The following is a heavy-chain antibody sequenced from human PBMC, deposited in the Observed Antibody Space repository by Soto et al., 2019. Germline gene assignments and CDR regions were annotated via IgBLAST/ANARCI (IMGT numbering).Heavy chain of an antibody. CDR1: GFTFSSYG. CDR2: IWYDGSNK. V-gene: IGHV3-33*01. J-gene: IGHJ2*01. D-gene: IGHD3-22*01. Sequence: QVQLVESGGGVVQPGRSLRLSCAASGFTFSSYGMHWVRQAPGKGLEWVAVIWYDGSNKYYADSVKGRFTISRDNSKNTLYLQMNSLRAEDTAVYYCASSITMKPGDWYFDLWGRGTLVTVSS. CDR3: ASSITMKPGDWYFDL.